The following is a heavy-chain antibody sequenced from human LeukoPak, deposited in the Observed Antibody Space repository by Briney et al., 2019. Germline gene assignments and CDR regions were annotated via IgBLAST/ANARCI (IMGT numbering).Heavy chain of an antibody. CDR2: ISSSSSYI. CDR1: GFTFSSYS. Sequence: PGGSLRLSCAASGFTFSSYSMNWVRQAPGKGLEWVSSISSSSSYIYYADSVKGRFTISRDNAKNSLYLQMNSLRAEDTAVYYCARAIHYGSGSSYFDYWGQGTLVTVSS. D-gene: IGHD3-10*01. CDR3: ARAIHYGSGSSYFDY. V-gene: IGHV3-21*01. J-gene: IGHJ4*02.